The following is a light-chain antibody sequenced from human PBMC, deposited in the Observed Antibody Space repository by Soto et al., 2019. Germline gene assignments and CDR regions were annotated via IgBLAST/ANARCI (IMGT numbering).Light chain of an antibody. J-gene: IGKJ1*01. CDR1: ERIAKNY. V-gene: IGKV3-20*01. CDR2: GAF. CDR3: QQYGTSPRT. Sequence: EIVLTQHPDTLSLSPGERVTLYCRASERIAKNYLAWYHQKPGRAPRLLIDGAFRRAPGIPDRVSGSGSETVFTLTIDRLEPEDFGVYYCQQYGTSPRTFGQGTKVAV.